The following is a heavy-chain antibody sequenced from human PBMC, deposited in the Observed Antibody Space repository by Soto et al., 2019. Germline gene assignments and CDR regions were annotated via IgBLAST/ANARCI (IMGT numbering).Heavy chain of an antibody. CDR2: IYSGGST. J-gene: IGHJ6*02. Sequence: EVQLVESGGGLVQPGGSLRLSCAASGFTVSSNYMSWVRQAPGKGLEWVSVIYSGGSTYYADSVKGRFTISRHNSKNTMYLQMDSLRAEATAVYYCARVLWFGELFDGRDVWGQGTTVTVSS. CDR1: GFTVSSNY. D-gene: IGHD3-10*01. CDR3: ARVLWFGELFDGRDV. V-gene: IGHV3-53*04.